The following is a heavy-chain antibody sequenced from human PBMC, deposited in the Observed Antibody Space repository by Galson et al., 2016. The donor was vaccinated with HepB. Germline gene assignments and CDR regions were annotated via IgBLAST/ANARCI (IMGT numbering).Heavy chain of an antibody. Sequence: SETLSLTCTVSSGAIISSSYYWGWIRQPPGKGLEWIGSIYYSGSTYYNPSLKSRVTVSVDTSKDQFSLNLSSVTAADTAVYYCAIHNFDRRCFDYWDQGTLVTVSS. CDR3: AIHNFDRRCFDY. CDR2: IYYSGST. CDR1: SGAIISSSYY. J-gene: IGHJ4*02. V-gene: IGHV4-39*01. D-gene: IGHD1-14*01.